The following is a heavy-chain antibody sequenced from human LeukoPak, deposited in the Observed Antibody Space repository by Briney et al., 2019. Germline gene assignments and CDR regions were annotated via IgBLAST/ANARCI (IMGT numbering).Heavy chain of an antibody. CDR1: GFTISSYG. D-gene: IGHD3-16*02. Sequence: PGRSLRLSCAASGFTISSYGMHWVRQAPGKGLEWVALIWYDGSSKHYADSVRGRFTISRDNSKNTLYLQMNSLRAEDTAVYYCARDFELSHWGQGTLVTVSS. CDR3: ARDFELSH. J-gene: IGHJ4*02. V-gene: IGHV3-33*01. CDR2: IWYDGSSK.